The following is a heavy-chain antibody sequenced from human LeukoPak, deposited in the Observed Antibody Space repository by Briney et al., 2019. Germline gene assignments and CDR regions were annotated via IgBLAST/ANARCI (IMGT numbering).Heavy chain of an antibody. V-gene: IGHV3-23*01. CDR1: GFTFSGFA. J-gene: IGHJ4*02. CDR3: AKGGGWLYYFDY. Sequence: GGSLRLSCAASGFTFSGFAMNWVRQAPGKGLEWVSAISGDRTTYYADSVKGRFTISRDNSKNTLYQQMNSLRAEDTAVYYCAKGGGWLYYFDYWGQGTLVTVSS. CDR2: ISGDRTT. D-gene: IGHD6-19*01.